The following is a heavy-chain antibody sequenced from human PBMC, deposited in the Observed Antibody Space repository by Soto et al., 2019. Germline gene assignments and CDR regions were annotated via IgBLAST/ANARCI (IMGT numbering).Heavy chain of an antibody. Sequence: EVQLVESGGGLVQPGGSLRLSCAASGFTFSSYWMHWVRQAPGKGLVWVSRINSDGSSTSYADSVKGRFTISRDNAKNTLYLQMNSLRAEDTAVYYCASSCGGSCHSWDYYYMDVWGKGTTVTVSS. J-gene: IGHJ6*03. V-gene: IGHV3-74*01. CDR3: ASSCGGSCHSWDYYYMDV. CDR1: GFTFSSYW. D-gene: IGHD2-15*01. CDR2: INSDGSST.